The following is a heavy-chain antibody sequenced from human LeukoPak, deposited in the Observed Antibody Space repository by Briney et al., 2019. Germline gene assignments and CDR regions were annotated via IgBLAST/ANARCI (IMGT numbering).Heavy chain of an antibody. CDR2: IYYSGST. D-gene: IGHD2-15*01. J-gene: IGHJ4*02. CDR3: AGSYCSGDSCHTHPNDY. V-gene: IGHV4-59*08. Sequence: SETLSLTCTVSGGSISSYYWSWIRQPPGKGLEWIGYIYYSGSTNYNPSLKSRVTISVDTSKNQFSLKLSSVTAADTAVYYCAGSYCSGDSCHTHPNDYWGQGTLVTVSS. CDR1: GGSISSYY.